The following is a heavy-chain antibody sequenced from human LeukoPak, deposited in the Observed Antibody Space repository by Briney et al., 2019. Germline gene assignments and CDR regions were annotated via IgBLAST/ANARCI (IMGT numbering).Heavy chain of an antibody. CDR1: GFTFSSYE. CDR3: ARVGKARPFDY. J-gene: IGHJ4*02. Sequence: GGSLRLSCAASGFTFSSYEMNWVRQAPGKGLEWVANIKPDGSEKYYVDSVKGRFTISRDNAKNSLYLQMNSLRAEDTAVYYCARVGKARPFDYWGQGTLVTVSS. CDR2: IKPDGSEK. V-gene: IGHV3-7*01. D-gene: IGHD6-6*01.